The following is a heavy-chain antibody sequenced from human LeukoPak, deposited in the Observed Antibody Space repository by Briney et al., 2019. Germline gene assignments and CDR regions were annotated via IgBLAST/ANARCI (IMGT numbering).Heavy chain of an antibody. V-gene: IGHV4-34*01. D-gene: IGHD3-10*01. J-gene: IGHJ3*02. CDR3: ARGLPGGPCDAFDI. Sequence: SETLSLTCAVYGGSFSGYYWSWIRQPPGKGLEWIGEINHSGSTNYNPSLKSRVTISVDTSKNQFSLKLSSVTAADTAVYYCARGLPGGPCDAFDIWGQGTMVTVSS. CDR2: INHSGST. CDR1: GGSFSGYY.